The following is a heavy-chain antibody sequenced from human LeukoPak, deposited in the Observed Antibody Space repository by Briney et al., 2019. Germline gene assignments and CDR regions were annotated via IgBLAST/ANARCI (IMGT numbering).Heavy chain of an antibody. V-gene: IGHV1-46*01. Sequence: ASVKVSCMPSGYTFTSYYMHWVRPAPRQGREWMGIINPSGGRTSYAQKFQSRVTMTRDMSTSTVDMELSSLRSEGTAVYYCARESDWGQGTLVTVSS. CDR1: GYTFTSYY. CDR3: ARESD. CDR2: INPSGGRT. J-gene: IGHJ1*01.